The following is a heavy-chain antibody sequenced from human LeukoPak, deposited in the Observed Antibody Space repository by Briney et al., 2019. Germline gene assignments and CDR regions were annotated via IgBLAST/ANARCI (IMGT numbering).Heavy chain of an antibody. CDR1: GFIFSGYW. J-gene: IGHJ5*02. V-gene: IGHV3-74*01. Sequence: GGSLRLSCAASGFIFSGYWMHWVGQAPGKGLLWASCFKGGGSSKGTAAPVRGRLPISRDTAKNTLYLQMKSRRVGDTAFFYCARDRGYGGNWFGPWGQGTLVTVSS. CDR2: FKGGGSSK. CDR3: ARDRGYGGNWFGP. D-gene: IGHD6-25*01.